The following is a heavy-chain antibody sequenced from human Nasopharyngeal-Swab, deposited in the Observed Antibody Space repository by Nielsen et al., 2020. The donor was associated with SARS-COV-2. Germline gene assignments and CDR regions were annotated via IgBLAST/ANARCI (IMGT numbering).Heavy chain of an antibody. CDR3: ARDYYDSSGYYLLPGYYYYYYMDV. V-gene: IGHV3-7*03. D-gene: IGHD3-22*01. J-gene: IGHJ6*03. CDR2: IKQDGSEK. Sequence: WIRRPPGKGLEWVANIKQDGSEKYYVDSVKGRFTISRDNAKNSLYLQMNSLRAEDTAVYYCARDYYDSSGYYLLPGYYYYYYMDVWGKGTTVTVSS.